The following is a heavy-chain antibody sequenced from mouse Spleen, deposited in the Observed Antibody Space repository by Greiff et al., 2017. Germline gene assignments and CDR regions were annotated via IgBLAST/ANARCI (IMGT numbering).Heavy chain of an antibody. J-gene: IGHJ2*01. Sequence: VQLQQPGAELVMPGASVKLSCKASGYTFTSYWMHWVKQRPGQGLEWIGEIDPSDSYTNYNQKFKGKATLTVDKSSSTAYMQLSSLTSEDSAVYYCAQRTGYWGQGTTLTVSS. CDR3: AQRTGY. V-gene: IGHV1-69*01. CDR2: IDPSDSYT. CDR1: GYTFTSYW.